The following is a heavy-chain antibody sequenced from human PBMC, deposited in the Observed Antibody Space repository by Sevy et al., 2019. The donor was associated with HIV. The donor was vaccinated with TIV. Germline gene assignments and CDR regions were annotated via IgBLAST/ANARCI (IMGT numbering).Heavy chain of an antibody. CDR2: ISPDGSQG. CDR3: GRYFDLSGRYSSESQRLDY. V-gene: IGHV3-7*01. Sequence: GGSLRLSCGVSGFTFNFYWMSWVRQTPGKGLEWVAAISPDGSQGYNVDSLKGRFTISRDNAKNSLYLQMDSLRVEDTAVYYCGRYFDLSGRYSSESQRLDYWSQGTLVTVSS. J-gene: IGHJ4*02. CDR1: GFTFNFYW. D-gene: IGHD3-9*01.